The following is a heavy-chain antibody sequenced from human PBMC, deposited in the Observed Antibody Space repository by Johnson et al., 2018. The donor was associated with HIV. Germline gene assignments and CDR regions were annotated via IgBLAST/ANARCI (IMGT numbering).Heavy chain of an antibody. CDR1: GLTFSDYY. Sequence: HVQLVESGGGLVKPGGSLRLSCAAPGLTFSDYYMTWIRQAPGKGLEWVSYISSSGSTIYYADSVKGRFTISRDNAKNSLYLQMNSLRAEDTAVYYCARSYSSSSHDAFDIWGQGTMVTVSS. CDR3: ARSYSSSSHDAFDI. D-gene: IGHD6-6*01. J-gene: IGHJ3*02. V-gene: IGHV3-11*04. CDR2: ISSSGSTI.